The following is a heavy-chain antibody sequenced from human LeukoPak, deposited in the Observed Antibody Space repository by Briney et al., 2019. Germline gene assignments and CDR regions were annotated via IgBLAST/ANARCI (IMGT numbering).Heavy chain of an antibody. CDR2: ISYDGSNK. J-gene: IGHJ3*02. V-gene: IGHV3-30*18. CDR3: AKGGGYSGYDWADAFDI. CDR1: GFTFSSYA. D-gene: IGHD5-12*01. Sequence: GGSLRLSCAASGFTFSSYAMSWVRQAPGKGLEWVAVISYDGSNKYYADSVKGRFTISRDNSKNTLYLQMNSLRAEDTAVYYCAKGGGYSGYDWADAFDIWGQGTMVTVSS.